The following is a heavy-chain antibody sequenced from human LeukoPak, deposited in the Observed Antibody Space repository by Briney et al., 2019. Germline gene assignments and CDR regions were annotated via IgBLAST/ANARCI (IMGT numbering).Heavy chain of an antibody. D-gene: IGHD6-6*01. CDR2: ISDNSVST. CDR1: RFIFSGYV. CDR3: AKAWSSSRPYYFDY. Sequence: GGALRVSCAASRFIFSGYVMSWVRQAPGKVLEWVSAISDNSVSTYYADSVKGRFTVSRDNSKNTLYLQMNSLRVEDTAVYFCAKAWSSSRPYYFDYWGQGTLVTVSS. V-gene: IGHV3-23*01. J-gene: IGHJ4*02.